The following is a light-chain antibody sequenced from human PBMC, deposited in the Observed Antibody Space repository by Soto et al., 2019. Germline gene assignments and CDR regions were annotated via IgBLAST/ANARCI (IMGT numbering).Light chain of an antibody. J-gene: IGLJ1*01. V-gene: IGLV2-14*01. CDR2: DVN. CDR3: SSYTSSNTLV. Sequence: QSALTQPASMSGSPGQPITISCTGTSSDIGGYNYVSWFQQQPGKAPKLMIYDVNNRPSGVSNRFSGSKSGNTASLTISGLQAEDEADYYCSSYTSSNTLVFGTGTKLTVL. CDR1: SSDIGGYNY.